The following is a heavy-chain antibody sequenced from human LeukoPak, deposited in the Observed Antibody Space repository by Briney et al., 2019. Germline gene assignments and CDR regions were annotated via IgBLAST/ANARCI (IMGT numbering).Heavy chain of an antibody. CDR2: ISSGGGFT. CDR1: GFXFSTYA. D-gene: IGHD2-8*01. CDR3: AKDLRIRAGVPDY. Sequence: GGSLRLSCVASGFXFSTYAMSWVRQAPGKGLEWVSTISSGGGFTYYSDSVKGRFTISRDSSKNTLCLQMNSLRAEDTAVYYCAKDLRIRAGVPDYWGQGTLVTVSS. V-gene: IGHV3-23*01. J-gene: IGHJ4*02.